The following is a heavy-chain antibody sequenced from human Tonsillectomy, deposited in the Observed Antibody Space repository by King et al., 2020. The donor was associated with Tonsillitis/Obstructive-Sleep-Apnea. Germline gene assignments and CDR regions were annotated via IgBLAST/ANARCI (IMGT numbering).Heavy chain of an antibody. CDR3: ARDRVAGSDFDY. CDR1: GGSISSYY. D-gene: IGHD2-15*01. V-gene: IGHV4-59*01. CDR2: IYNSWGT. Sequence: VQLQESGPGLVKPSETLSLTCTVSGGSISSYYWSWIRQPPGKGLEWIGYIYNSWGTNYNPSLKSRVTISVDTSKNQFSLKLSSVTAADTAVYYCARDRVAGSDFDYWGQGTLVTVSS. J-gene: IGHJ4*02.